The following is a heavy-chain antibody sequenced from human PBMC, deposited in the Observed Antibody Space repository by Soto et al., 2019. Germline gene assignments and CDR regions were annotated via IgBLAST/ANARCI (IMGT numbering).Heavy chain of an antibody. CDR2: INHSGST. Sequence: ETLSLTCAVYGGSFSGYYWSWIRQPPGKGLEWIGEINHSGSTNYNPSLKSRVTISVDTSKNQFSLKLSSVTAADTAVYYCASSLGGATIDYWGQGTLVTVSS. D-gene: IGHD1-26*01. CDR3: ASSLGGATIDY. CDR1: GGSFSGYY. J-gene: IGHJ4*02. V-gene: IGHV4-34*01.